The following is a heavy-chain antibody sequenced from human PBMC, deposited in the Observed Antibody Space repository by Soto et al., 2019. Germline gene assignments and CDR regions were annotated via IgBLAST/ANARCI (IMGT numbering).Heavy chain of an antibody. J-gene: IGHJ4*02. CDR2: IWYDGSNK. Sequence: GGSLRLSCAASGFTFSSYGMHWVRQAPGKGLEWVAVIWYDGSNKYYADSVKGRFTISRDNSKNTLYLQMNSLRAEDTAVYYCAREHGGLYYGILTGSMGYFDYWGQGTLFSVSS. D-gene: IGHD3-9*01. CDR1: GFTFSSYG. V-gene: IGHV3-33*01. CDR3: AREHGGLYYGILTGSMGYFDY.